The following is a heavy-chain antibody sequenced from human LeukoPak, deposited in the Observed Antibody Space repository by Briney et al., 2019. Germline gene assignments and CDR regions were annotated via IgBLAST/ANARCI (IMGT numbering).Heavy chain of an antibody. CDR1: SGSINSSNW. CDR2: IYPSGST. D-gene: IGHD5-12*01. J-gene: IGHJ4*02. Sequence: SETLSLTCAVSSGSINSSNWWSWVRQPPGKGLEWIGEIYPSGSTNYNPSLKSRVTMSVDESKNEFSLKLTSVTAADTAVYYCARATSRLRTRYFDYWGQGTLVTVSS. CDR3: ARATSRLRTRYFDY. V-gene: IGHV4-4*02.